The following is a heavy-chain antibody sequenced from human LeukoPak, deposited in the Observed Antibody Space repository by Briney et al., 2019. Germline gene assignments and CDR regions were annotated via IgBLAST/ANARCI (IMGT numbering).Heavy chain of an antibody. J-gene: IGHJ4*02. D-gene: IGHD5-18*01. Sequence: GGSLRLSCAASGFTFSSYWMTWVRQAPGKGLEWVANIRDDGSDKNYVDSVKGRFTISRGNAMNSLYLQMNSLRAEDTAVYYCAKSGYSYGPKYYFDYWGQGTLVTVSS. V-gene: IGHV3-7*01. CDR3: AKSGYSYGPKYYFDY. CDR2: IRDDGSDK. CDR1: GFTFSSYW.